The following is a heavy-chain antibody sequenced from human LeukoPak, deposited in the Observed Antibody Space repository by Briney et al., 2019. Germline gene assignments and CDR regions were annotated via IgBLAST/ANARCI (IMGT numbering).Heavy chain of an antibody. CDR2: INPAGSST. V-gene: IGHV3-74*01. CDR1: GFTFSSDW. J-gene: IGHJ4*02. Sequence: GGSLRLSCAASGFTFSSDWMHWVRQAPGQGLVWVSRINPAGSSTNYADSVKGRFTLSRDDSRNTVYLQLNNLRVEDTAIYYCAKANWVSNADAVWWGQGTQVTVSS. D-gene: IGHD1-1*01. CDR3: AKANWVSNADAVW.